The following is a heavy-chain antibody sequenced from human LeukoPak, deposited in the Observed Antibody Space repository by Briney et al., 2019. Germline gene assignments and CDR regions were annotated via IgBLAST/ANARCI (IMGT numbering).Heavy chain of an antibody. CDR2: IRGSGGST. V-gene: IGHV3-23*01. CDR1: GFTFSAFW. Sequence: PGGSLKLSCAASGFTFSAFWMHWVRQAPGKGLVWVSAIRGSGGSTYYADSVKGRFTISRDNSKNTLYLQMNSLRAENTAVYYCAKGGVGSGSSSWYYFDYWGQGTLVTVSS. J-gene: IGHJ4*02. D-gene: IGHD6-13*01. CDR3: AKGGVGSGSSSWYYFDY.